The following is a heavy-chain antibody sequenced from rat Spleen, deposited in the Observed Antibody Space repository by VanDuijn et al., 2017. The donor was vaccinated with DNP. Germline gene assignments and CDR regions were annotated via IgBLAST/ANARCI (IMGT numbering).Heavy chain of an antibody. J-gene: IGHJ2*01. V-gene: IGHV4-2*01. D-gene: IGHD4-3*01. CDR2: INKDSSTI. Sequence: EVKLVESGGGLVQPGRSLKLSCAASGFNFNEYWMGWVRQAPGKGLEWIGEINKDSSTIKYIPSLKDKITVSRDNAQNTLYLKMSKLGSEDTAIYYCVREEFGVDYWGQGVMVTVSS. CDR3: VREEFGVDY. CDR1: GFNFNEYW.